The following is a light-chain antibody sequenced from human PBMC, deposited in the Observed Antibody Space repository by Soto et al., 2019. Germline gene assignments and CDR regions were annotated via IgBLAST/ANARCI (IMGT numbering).Light chain of an antibody. Sequence: AIRMTQSPSSVSASTGDRVTITCRASHGISSYLAWYQQKPGKAPKLLIYAASTLQSGVPSRFSGSGSGTDFTLTISCLQSEDFATYLCQQSYTTPITFGQGTRLEIK. CDR3: QQSYTTPIT. CDR2: AAS. V-gene: IGKV1-8*01. CDR1: HGISSY. J-gene: IGKJ5*01.